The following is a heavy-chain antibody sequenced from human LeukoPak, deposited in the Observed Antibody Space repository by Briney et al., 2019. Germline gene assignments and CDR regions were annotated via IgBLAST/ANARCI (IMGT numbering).Heavy chain of an antibody. D-gene: IGHD3-10*01. CDR3: ARNAYYHGSGSQNWFDP. CDR2: INPNSGGT. J-gene: IGHJ5*02. Sequence: ASVKVSCKASGYTFTSYDINWVRQATGQGLEWMGWINPNSGGTNYAQKFQGRVTMTRDTSISTAYMELSRLRSDDTAVYYCARNAYYHGSGSQNWFDPWGQGTLVTVSS. CDR1: GYTFTSYD. V-gene: IGHV1-2*02.